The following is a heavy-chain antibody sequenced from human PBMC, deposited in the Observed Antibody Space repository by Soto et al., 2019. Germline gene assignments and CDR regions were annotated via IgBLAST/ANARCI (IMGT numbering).Heavy chain of an antibody. J-gene: IGHJ6*02. CDR2: IIPIFGTA. Sequence: QVQLVQSGAEVKKPGSSVKVSCKASGGTFSSYAISWVRQAPGQGLEWMGGIIPIFGTANYAQKFQGRVTITADEATSTADMELSSLRSEDTAVYYCARRAQNRRRPYYDGMDVWGQGTTVTVSS. CDR1: GGTFSSYA. V-gene: IGHV1-69*01. D-gene: IGHD1-1*01. CDR3: ARRAQNRRRPYYDGMDV.